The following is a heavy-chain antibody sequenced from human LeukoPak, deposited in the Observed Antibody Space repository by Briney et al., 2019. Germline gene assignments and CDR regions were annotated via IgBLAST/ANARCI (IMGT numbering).Heavy chain of an antibody. CDR3: ANPRYSYGSDAFDI. J-gene: IGHJ3*02. Sequence: GGSLRLSCAASGFTFSDYYMSWIRQAPGKGLEWVSYISSSGSTIYYADSVKGRFTIPRDNAKNSLYLQMNSLRAEDTAVYYCANPRYSYGSDAFDIWGQGTMVTVSS. CDR1: GFTFSDYY. CDR2: ISSSGSTI. D-gene: IGHD5-18*01. V-gene: IGHV3-11*04.